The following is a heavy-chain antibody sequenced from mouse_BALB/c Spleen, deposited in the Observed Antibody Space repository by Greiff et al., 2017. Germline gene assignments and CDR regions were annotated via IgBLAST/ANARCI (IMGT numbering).Heavy chain of an antibody. CDR2: ISSGSSTI. Sequence: EVKLVESGGGLVQPGGSRKLSCAASGFTFSSFGMHWVRQAPEKGLEWVAYISSGSSTIYYADTVKGRFTISRDNPKYTLFLQMTSLRSEDTAMYYCARWGVTTNFDYWGQGTTLTVSS. CDR3: ARWGVTTNFDY. D-gene: IGHD2-2*01. V-gene: IGHV5-17*02. J-gene: IGHJ2*01. CDR1: GFTFSSFG.